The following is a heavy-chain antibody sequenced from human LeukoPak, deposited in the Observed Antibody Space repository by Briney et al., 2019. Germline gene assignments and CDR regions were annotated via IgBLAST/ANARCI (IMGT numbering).Heavy chain of an antibody. V-gene: IGHV3-48*01. CDR3: ARDGGYRGYDADC. D-gene: IGHD5-12*01. Sequence: HPGGSLRLSCAASGFTFSSHGMHWVRQAPGKGLEWVSYISDSGAMYYADSVRGRFTISRENAQNSLFLQMNSLRAEDTAVYYCARDGGYRGYDADCWGQGTLVTVSS. CDR2: ISDSGAM. J-gene: IGHJ4*02. CDR1: GFTFSSHG.